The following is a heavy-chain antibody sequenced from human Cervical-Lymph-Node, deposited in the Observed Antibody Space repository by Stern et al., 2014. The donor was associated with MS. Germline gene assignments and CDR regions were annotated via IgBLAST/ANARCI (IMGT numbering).Heavy chain of an antibody. CDR2: ISAYNGNT. CDR3: ARDGITIFGVVTQTKYYYYGMDV. D-gene: IGHD3-3*01. J-gene: IGHJ6*02. Sequence: QVQLVQSGAEVKKPGASVKVSCKASGYTFTSYGISWVRQAPGQGLEWMGWISAYNGNTNYAQKLQGRVTMNTDTSTSTAYMELRSLRSDDTAVYYCARDGITIFGVVTQTKYYYYGMDVWGQGTTVTVSS. V-gene: IGHV1-18*01. CDR1: GYTFTSYG.